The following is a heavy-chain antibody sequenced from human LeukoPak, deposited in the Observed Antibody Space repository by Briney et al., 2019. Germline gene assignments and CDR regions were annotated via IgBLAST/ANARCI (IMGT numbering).Heavy chain of an antibody. Sequence: SETLSLTCTVSGGSISSYYWSWIRQPPGKGLEWIGYIYYSGSTNYNPSLKSRVTISVDTSKNQFSLKLSSVTAADTAVYYCARITVTPTYFDYWGQGTLVTVSS. CDR3: ARITVTPTYFDY. CDR2: IYYSGST. J-gene: IGHJ4*02. D-gene: IGHD4-17*01. V-gene: IGHV4-59*01. CDR1: GGSISSYY.